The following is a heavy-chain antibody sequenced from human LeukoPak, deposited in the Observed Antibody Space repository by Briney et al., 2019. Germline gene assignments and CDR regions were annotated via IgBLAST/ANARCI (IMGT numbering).Heavy chain of an antibody. D-gene: IGHD5-24*01. CDR2: VYYSGST. J-gene: IGHJ4*02. V-gene: IGHV4-59*01. CDR1: GVSISSYY. CDR3: AREDGYNFRVIDY. Sequence: SETLSLTCTVSGVSISSYYWTWIRQPPGKGLEWIGYVYYSGSTNYNPSLKSRVSISVDTSKNQFSLNLSSVTATDTAVYYCAREDGYNFRVIDYWGQGTLVTVS.